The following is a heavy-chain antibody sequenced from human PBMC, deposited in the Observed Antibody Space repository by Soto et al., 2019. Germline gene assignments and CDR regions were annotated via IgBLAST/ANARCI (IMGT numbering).Heavy chain of an antibody. V-gene: IGHV4-34*01. Sequence: PSETLSLTCAAYGGSFSDYYWSWFRQPPGRGLEWIGEINHSGSSNYNPSLKSRVTTSVDTSENQFSLRLSSVTAADTAVYYCARGGTGHMDVWGKGITVTVSS. CDR2: INHSGSS. J-gene: IGHJ6*03. CDR3: ARGGTGHMDV. CDR1: GGSFSDYY.